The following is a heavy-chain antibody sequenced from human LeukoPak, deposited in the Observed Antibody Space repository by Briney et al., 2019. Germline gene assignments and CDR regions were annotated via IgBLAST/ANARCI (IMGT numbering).Heavy chain of an antibody. CDR3: TTVGSAFGELSDGMDV. Sequence: PGGSLRLSCAASGFTFSNAWMSWVRQAPGKGLEWVGRIKSKTDGGTTDYAAPVKGRFTISKDDSKNTLYLQMNSLKTEDTAVYYCTTVGSAFGELSDGMDVWGKGTTVTVSS. CDR1: GFTFSNAW. J-gene: IGHJ6*04. CDR2: IKSKTDGGTT. D-gene: IGHD3-10*01. V-gene: IGHV3-15*01.